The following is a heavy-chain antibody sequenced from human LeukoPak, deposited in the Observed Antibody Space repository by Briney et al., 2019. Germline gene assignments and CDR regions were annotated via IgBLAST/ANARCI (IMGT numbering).Heavy chain of an antibody. D-gene: IGHD4-17*01. CDR2: IWYDGSNK. J-gene: IGHJ4*02. CDR1: GFMLSSTW. CDR3: ARDRHDCGDPYPLDY. V-gene: IGHV3-33*08. Sequence: PGGSLRLSCAASGFMLSSTWMHWVRQAPGKGLEWVAVIWYDGSNKYYADSVKGRFTISRDNSKNTLYLQMNSLRAEDTAVYYCARDRHDCGDPYPLDYWGQGTLVTVSS.